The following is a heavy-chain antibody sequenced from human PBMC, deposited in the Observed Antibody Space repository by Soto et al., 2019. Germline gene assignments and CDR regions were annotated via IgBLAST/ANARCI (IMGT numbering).Heavy chain of an antibody. D-gene: IGHD5-18*01. Sequence: GVSVKVSCKACGETFTSYAMHWVRQAPGQRLEWMGWINAGNGNTNYAQKFQGRVTTTADESTSTAYMELSSLSSDDTAVYYCVYSYGCRIDYWGQGTLVTVSS. CDR2: INAGNGNT. CDR3: VYSYGCRIDY. CDR1: GETFTSYA. V-gene: IGHV1-3*01. J-gene: IGHJ4*02.